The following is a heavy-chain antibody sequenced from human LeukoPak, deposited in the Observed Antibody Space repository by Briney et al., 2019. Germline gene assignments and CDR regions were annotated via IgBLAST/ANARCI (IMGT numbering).Heavy chain of an antibody. CDR1: GFTFSSYA. D-gene: IGHD1-26*01. CDR3: AKVPGGELLLYFDY. J-gene: IGHJ4*02. CDR2: ISYDGSNK. V-gene: IGHV3-30-3*01. Sequence: GGSLRLSCAASGFTFSSYAMHWVRQAPGKGLEWVAVISYDGSNKYYADSVKGRFTISRDNSKNTLYLQMNSPRAEDTAVYYCAKVPGGELLLYFDYWGQGTLVTVSS.